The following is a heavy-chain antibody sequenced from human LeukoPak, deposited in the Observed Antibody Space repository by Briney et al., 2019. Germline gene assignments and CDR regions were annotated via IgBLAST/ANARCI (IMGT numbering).Heavy chain of an antibody. CDR2: IMPIFGTA. V-gene: IGHV1-69*05. J-gene: IGHJ6*03. CDR3: ARGLGLRPYYYMDV. D-gene: IGHD1-26*01. CDR1: RGTFSSYA. Sequence: APVRVSCKASRGTFSSYAISWVRQAPGHQLEWMGGIMPIFGTANYAQKFQGRVTITTDESTSTAYMELSSLRSEYTAVYYCARGLGLRPYYYMDVWGKGTTVTVSS.